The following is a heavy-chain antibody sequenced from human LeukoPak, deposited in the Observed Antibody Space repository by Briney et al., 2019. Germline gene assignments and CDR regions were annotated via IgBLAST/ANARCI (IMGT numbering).Heavy chain of an antibody. CDR3: ASGKETSMAQGY. V-gene: IGHV3-53*01. D-gene: IGHD5-18*01. CDR2: IYSGGSI. CDR1: GFTVSSNY. Sequence: PGGYLRLSCAVSGFTVSSNYMTWVRQAPGKGLEWVSVIYSGGSIYYADSVKGRFTISRDISKNTVDLQLNSLRAEDTAVYYCASGKETSMAQGYWGQGTLVTVSS. J-gene: IGHJ4*02.